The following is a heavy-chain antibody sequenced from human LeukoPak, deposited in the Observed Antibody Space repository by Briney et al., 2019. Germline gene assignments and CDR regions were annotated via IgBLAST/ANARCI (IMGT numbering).Heavy chain of an antibody. CDR1: GGSISSYY. CDR3: ARNFPKLVAGYYFDY. V-gene: IGHV4-4*07. Sequence: PSETLSLTCTVSGGSISSYYWSWIRQPAGKGLEWIGRIYTSGSTNYNPSLKSRVTISVDKSKNQFSLKLSSVTAADTAVYYCARNFPKLVAGYYFDYWGQGTLVTVSS. J-gene: IGHJ4*02. CDR2: IYTSGST. D-gene: IGHD6-19*01.